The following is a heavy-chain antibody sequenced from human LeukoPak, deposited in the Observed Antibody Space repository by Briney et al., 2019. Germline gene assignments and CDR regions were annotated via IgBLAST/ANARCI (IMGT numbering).Heavy chain of an antibody. CDR3: ARAGSYGFWFDY. V-gene: IGHV4-59*01. J-gene: IGHJ4*02. CDR2: IYYSGST. Sequence: KPSETLPLTCTVSGGSISSYYWSWIRQPPGKGLEWIGYIYYSGSTNYNPSLKSRVTISVDTSKNQFSLKLSSVTAADTAVYYCARAGSYGFWFDYWGQGTLVTVSS. CDR1: GGSISSYY. D-gene: IGHD5-18*01.